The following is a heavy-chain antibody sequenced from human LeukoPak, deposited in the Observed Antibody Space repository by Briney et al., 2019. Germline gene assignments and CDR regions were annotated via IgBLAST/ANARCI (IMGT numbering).Heavy chain of an antibody. D-gene: IGHD6-13*01. J-gene: IGHJ1*01. Sequence: ASVKVSCKASGYTFTGYYMHWVRLRHGPGLEWVGWINLNSGGTNYAQKFQGRVTMTRDTYISTANMELSRLRSDDTAVYYCARDVRAAAGIEHWGQGTLVTVSS. CDR3: ARDVRAAAGIEH. CDR2: INLNSGGT. V-gene: IGHV1-2*02. CDR1: GYTFTGYY.